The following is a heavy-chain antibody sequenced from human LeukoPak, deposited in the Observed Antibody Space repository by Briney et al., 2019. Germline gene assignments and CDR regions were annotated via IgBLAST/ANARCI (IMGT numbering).Heavy chain of an antibody. CDR1: RFTFSSYG. D-gene: IGHD2-2*01. CDR3: ARGLGYCSSTSCESYYYYGMDV. Sequence: GRSLRLSCAASRFTFSSYGMPWVRQAPGKGLEWVAVIWYDGSNKYYADSVKGRFTISRDNSKNTLYLQMNSLRAEDTAVYYCARGLGYCSSTSCESYYYYGMDVWGQGTTVTVSS. CDR2: IWYDGSNK. V-gene: IGHV3-33*01. J-gene: IGHJ6*02.